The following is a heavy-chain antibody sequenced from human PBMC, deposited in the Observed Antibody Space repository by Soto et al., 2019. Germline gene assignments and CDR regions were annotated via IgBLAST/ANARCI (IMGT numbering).Heavy chain of an antibody. Sequence: EVQLVESGGGLVQPGGSLRLSCAASGFTFSSYWMSWVRQAPGKGLEWVANIKQDGSEKYYVDSVKGRFTISRDNAKNSLYLQMNSLRAEDTAVYYCARDCWLDYGDYHPIDYWGQGTLVTVSS. CDR1: GFTFSSYW. J-gene: IGHJ4*02. CDR2: IKQDGSEK. CDR3: ARDCWLDYGDYHPIDY. D-gene: IGHD4-17*01. V-gene: IGHV3-7*01.